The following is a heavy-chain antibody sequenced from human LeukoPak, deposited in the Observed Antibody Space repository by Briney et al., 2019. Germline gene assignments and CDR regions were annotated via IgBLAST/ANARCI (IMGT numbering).Heavy chain of an antibody. CDR3: AVSIAVAGTGEGFDY. Sequence: ASVKVSCKASGYSFNTYYMHWVRQAPGQGLEWMGWINPNSGGTNYAQKFQGWVTMTRDTSISTAYMELSRLRSDDTAVYYCAVSIAVAGTGEGFDYWGQGTLVTVSS. D-gene: IGHD6-19*01. CDR2: INPNSGGT. CDR1: GYSFNTYY. J-gene: IGHJ4*02. V-gene: IGHV1-2*04.